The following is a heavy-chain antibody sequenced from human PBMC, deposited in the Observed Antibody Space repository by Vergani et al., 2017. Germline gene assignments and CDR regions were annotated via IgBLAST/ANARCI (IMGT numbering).Heavy chain of an antibody. Sequence: EVQLVQSGAEVKKPGESLKISCKGSGYSFTSYWIGWVRQMPGNGLEWMGIIYPGDSDTRYSPSFQGQVTISADKSISTAYLQWSSLKASDTAMYYCASPRAPDYLPSVDAFDIWGQGTMVTVSS. CDR2: IYPGDSDT. CDR3: ASPRAPDYLPSVDAFDI. V-gene: IGHV5-51*01. D-gene: IGHD2/OR15-2a*01. CDR1: GYSFTSYW. J-gene: IGHJ3*02.